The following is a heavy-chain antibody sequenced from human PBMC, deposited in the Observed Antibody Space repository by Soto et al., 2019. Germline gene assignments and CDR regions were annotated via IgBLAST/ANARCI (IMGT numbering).Heavy chain of an antibody. D-gene: IGHD2-15*01. CDR1: GYTFTNYA. CDR2: IYAGNGNT. V-gene: IGHV1-3*01. CDR3: ARDCSGGPPGYFDN. J-gene: IGHJ4*02. Sequence: PSLRVPCKASGYTFTNYAINWVPQAPGQRLEWMGWIYAGNGNTKSSQKLQDRVTFTRDTSASTDYMDLSRLRSEDTAVYYCARDCSGGPPGYFDNWGQGTPVTVSS.